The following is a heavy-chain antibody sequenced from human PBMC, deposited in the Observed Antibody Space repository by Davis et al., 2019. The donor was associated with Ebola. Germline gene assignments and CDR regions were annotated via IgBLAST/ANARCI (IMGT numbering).Heavy chain of an antibody. J-gene: IGHJ6*02. D-gene: IGHD6-6*01. V-gene: IGHV4-30-2*01. CDR2: IYHSGNT. Sequence: PSEPLSLTCAVSGGSISSGGYSWSWIRQPPGKGLEWIGYIYHSGNTFYNPSLRSRVTISVDRAKNQFSLEVTSVTAADTAVYYCARDRGITTRTGRDSYYGMDVWGQGTTVTVSS. CDR3: ARDRGITTRTGRDSYYGMDV. CDR1: GGSISSGGYS.